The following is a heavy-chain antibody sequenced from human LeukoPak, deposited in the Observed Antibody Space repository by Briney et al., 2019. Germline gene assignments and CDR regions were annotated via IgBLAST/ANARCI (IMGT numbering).Heavy chain of an antibody. V-gene: IGHV1-18*04. CDR3: GREALGYCSSTSCYVWFEP. CDR1: GYTFTSYG. Sequence: GASVKVSCKASGYTFTSYGISWVRQAPGQGLEWMGWISAYNGNTNYAQKLQGRVTMTTDTSTSTAYMELRSLRSDDTAVYYCGREALGYCSSTSCYVWFEPWGQGTLVTVSS. J-gene: IGHJ5*02. CDR2: ISAYNGNT. D-gene: IGHD2-2*01.